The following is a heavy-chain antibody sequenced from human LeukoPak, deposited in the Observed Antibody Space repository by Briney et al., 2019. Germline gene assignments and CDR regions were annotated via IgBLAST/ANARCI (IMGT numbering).Heavy chain of an antibody. CDR2: ISGSGSST. J-gene: IGHJ4*02. D-gene: IGHD3-10*01. Sequence: GGSLRLSCAASGFTSSSYGMSWVRQAPGKGLEWVSAISGSGSSTYYAASVKGRFTISRDNSKNTLYLQMNSLRAEDTAVYYCARDGSGRVPEMSAPDYWGQGTLVTVSS. CDR1: GFTSSSYG. CDR3: ARDGSGRVPEMSAPDY. V-gene: IGHV3-23*01.